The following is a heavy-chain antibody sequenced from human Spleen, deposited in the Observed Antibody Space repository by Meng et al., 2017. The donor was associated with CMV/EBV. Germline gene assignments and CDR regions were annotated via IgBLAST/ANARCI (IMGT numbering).Heavy chain of an antibody. CDR3: ARPYSSSSYFDY. Sequence: CKASGGTFSSYAISWVRQAPGQGLEWMGGIIPIFGTANYAQKFQGRVTITTDESTSTAYMELSSLRSENTAVYYCARPYSSSSYFDYWGQGTLVTVSS. CDR2: IIPIFGTA. J-gene: IGHJ4*02. D-gene: IGHD6-6*01. CDR1: GGTFSSYA. V-gene: IGHV1-69*05.